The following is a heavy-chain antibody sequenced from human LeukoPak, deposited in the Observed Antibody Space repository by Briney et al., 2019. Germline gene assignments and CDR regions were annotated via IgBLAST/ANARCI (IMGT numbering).Heavy chain of an antibody. V-gene: IGHV4-59*01. CDR3: ARLIGLGEVSPYFDF. Sequence: SETLSLTCTVSGCSISSYYWTWIRQSPGKTLEWFGCSHKSGSTHYNPSLRSRVTISVDTSKSQFSLKLNSVTAPDTAVYYCARLIGLGEVSPYFDFWGQGRLVTVSS. CDR2: SHKSGST. CDR1: GCSISSYY. J-gene: IGHJ4*02. D-gene: IGHD3-16*02.